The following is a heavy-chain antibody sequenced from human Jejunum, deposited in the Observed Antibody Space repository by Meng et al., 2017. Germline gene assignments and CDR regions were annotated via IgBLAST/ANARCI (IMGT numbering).Heavy chain of an antibody. V-gene: IGHV4-30-4*01. CDR2: MDYRGST. Sequence: QQPLQVAGPALGKPSRAPALTSTCACAYICIGECIWSWSHPPPGKGLEWIGYMDYRGSTFYNPSLKSRVTISVDTSKNQFSLKLSSVTAADTAVYFCARGELLWDYWGQGTLVTVSS. CDR3: ARGELLWDY. CDR1: CAYICIGECI. D-gene: IGHD2-2*01. J-gene: IGHJ4*02.